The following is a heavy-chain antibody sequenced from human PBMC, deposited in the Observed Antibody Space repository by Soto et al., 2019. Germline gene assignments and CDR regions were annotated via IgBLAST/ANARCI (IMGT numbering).Heavy chain of an antibody. CDR1: GGTFSSYA. D-gene: IGHD1-26*01. J-gene: IGHJ6*02. Sequence: QVQLVQSGAEVKKPGSSVKVSCQASGGTFSSYAISWVRQSPGQGLEWMGGIIPICGTANYAQKFQGRVTITADESKSNAYMELSSLRSEDTAVYYCARARGNGEQSYGMDVWGQGTKVTVSS. CDR2: IIPICGTA. V-gene: IGHV1-69*12. CDR3: ARARGNGEQSYGMDV.